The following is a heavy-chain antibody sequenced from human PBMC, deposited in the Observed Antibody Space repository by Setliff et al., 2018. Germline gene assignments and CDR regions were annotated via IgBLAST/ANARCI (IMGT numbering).Heavy chain of an antibody. D-gene: IGHD6-19*01. V-gene: IGHV4-39*01. Sequence: SETLSLTCTVSGASINSGTYYWAWIRQPPGKGLEWIGRIHYSGTTYYNASLKSRVTMSVDTSKNQFSLKLSSVIAADTAVYYCATLPYSSGPLHDYWGQGTLVTVSS. CDR1: GASINSGTYY. J-gene: IGHJ4*02. CDR2: IHYSGTT. CDR3: ATLPYSSGPLHDY.